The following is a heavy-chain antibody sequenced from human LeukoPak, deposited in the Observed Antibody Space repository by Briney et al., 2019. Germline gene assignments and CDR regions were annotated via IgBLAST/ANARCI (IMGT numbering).Heavy chain of an antibody. D-gene: IGHD1-14*01. CDR1: GFRFSDFP. Sequence: PGGSLRLSCAASGFRFSDFPLIWVRLTPGKGLEAFSSISAAADRTYYIDSVKGRFTISRDNSKNTLFLQMNGLRAEDTAVYYCAKVLSTTIDYWYGMDVWGQGTTVTVSS. J-gene: IGHJ6*02. CDR2: ISAAADRT. CDR3: AKVLSTTIDYWYGMDV. V-gene: IGHV3-23*01.